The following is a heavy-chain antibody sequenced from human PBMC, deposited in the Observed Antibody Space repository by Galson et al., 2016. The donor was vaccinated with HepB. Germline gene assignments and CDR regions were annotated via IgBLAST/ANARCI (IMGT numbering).Heavy chain of an antibody. CDR1: GFTFSDHY. J-gene: IGHJ4*02. CDR3: ARDFGYYCGGNCH. D-gene: IGHD2-15*01. Sequence: SLRLSCAASGFTFSDHYMDWVRQAPGKGLEWVGRIRDKAHSYTTQYATSVKGRFTISRDDSKSSLCLQMNSLRAEDTAVYYCARDFGYYCGGNCHWGQGTLVTVSS. CDR2: IRDKAHSYTT. V-gene: IGHV3-72*01.